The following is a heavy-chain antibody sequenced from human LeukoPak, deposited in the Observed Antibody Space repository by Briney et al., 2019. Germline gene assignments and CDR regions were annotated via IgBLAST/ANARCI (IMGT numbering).Heavy chain of an antibody. CDR2: IYYSGST. Sequence: SETLSLTCTVSGGSISSYYWSWIRQPPGKGLEWIGYIYYSGSTNYNPSLKSRVTISVDTSKNQFSLKLSSVIAADTAVYYCARELRDYYYYMDVWGKGTTVTVSS. J-gene: IGHJ6*03. V-gene: IGHV4-59*01. CDR3: ARELRDYYYYMDV. D-gene: IGHD2-15*01. CDR1: GGSISSYY.